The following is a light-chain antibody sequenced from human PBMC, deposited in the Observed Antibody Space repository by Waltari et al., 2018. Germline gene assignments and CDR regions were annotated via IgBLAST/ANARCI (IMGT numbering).Light chain of an antibody. CDR1: QIIKTL. J-gene: IGKJ1*01. Sequence: DIQMTQSPSNLSEYEGDRVTSTCRSSQIIKTLLAWYQQKPGKAPKVLIYQASTLETGVPSRFSGSGSWTEFTLTISSLQPDDFATYYCQQYISYSRTFGQGTKVEIK. CDR2: QAS. V-gene: IGKV1-5*03. CDR3: QQYISYSRT.